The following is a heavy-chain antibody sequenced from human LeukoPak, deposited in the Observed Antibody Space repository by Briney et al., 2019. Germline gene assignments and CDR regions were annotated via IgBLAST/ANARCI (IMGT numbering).Heavy chain of an antibody. CDR1: GGSISSYY. D-gene: IGHD3-10*01. CDR3: ARDASPYGSGSYYKSHSWFGP. V-gene: IGHV4-59*01. J-gene: IGHJ5*02. CDR2: IYYSGST. Sequence: PSETLSLTCTVSGGSISSYYWSWIRQPPGKGLEWIGYIYYSGSTNYNPSLKSRVTISVDTSKNQFSLKLSSVTAADTAVYYCARDASPYGSGSYYKSHSWFGPWGQGTLVTVSS.